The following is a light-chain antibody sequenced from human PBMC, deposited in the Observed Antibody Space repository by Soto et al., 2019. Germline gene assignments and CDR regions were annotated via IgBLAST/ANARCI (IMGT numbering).Light chain of an antibody. Sequence: QSVLTQPPSVSGSPGQSVTISCTGTSSDVGSYNRVSWYRQPPGTAPKLIIYDVNNRPSGVPDRFSGSKSANTASLTISGLRADDEADYYCNSFTTTSTYVFGSGTKVTVL. CDR2: DVN. CDR3: NSFTTTSTYV. V-gene: IGLV2-18*02. CDR1: SSDVGSYNR. J-gene: IGLJ1*01.